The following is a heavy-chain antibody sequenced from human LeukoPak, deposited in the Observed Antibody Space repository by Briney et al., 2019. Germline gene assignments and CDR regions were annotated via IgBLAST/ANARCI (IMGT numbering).Heavy chain of an antibody. Sequence: GGSLRLSCTDSGFTFSSFAMSWVRQAPGKGLEWVSGINNRGGGTFYADSVQGRFTISRDDSKNTLYLDMNSLRAEDTAVYYCAREGAGDSGRYHSCLDHWGQGTLVTVSS. CDR3: AREGAGDSGRYHSCLDH. CDR1: GFTFSSFA. CDR2: INNRGGGT. J-gene: IGHJ4*02. D-gene: IGHD1-1*01. V-gene: IGHV3-23*01.